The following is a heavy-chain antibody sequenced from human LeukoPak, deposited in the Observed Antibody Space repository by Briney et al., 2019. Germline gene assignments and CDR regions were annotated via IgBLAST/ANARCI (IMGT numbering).Heavy chain of an antibody. D-gene: IGHD6-19*01. J-gene: IGHJ4*02. CDR3: ARASGWTHYFDY. Sequence: PGGSLRLSCAASGFTFSTYAMSWVRQAPGKGPERVSDISGSGGSTYYADSVKGRFTVSRDNSKNTLYLQMNSLRAEDTAVYYCARASGWTHYFDYWGQGTLVTVSS. CDR1: GFTFSTYA. CDR2: ISGSGGST. V-gene: IGHV3-23*01.